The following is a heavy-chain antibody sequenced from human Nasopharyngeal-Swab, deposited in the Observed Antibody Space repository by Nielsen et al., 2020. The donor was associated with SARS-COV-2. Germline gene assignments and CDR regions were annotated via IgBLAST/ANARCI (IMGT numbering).Heavy chain of an antibody. J-gene: IGHJ4*02. Sequence: GESLKISCAVSGFTFSAYALSWVRQAPGKGLERVSGISASGGNTYYADSVAGRFTISRDNSNSRLFLQINSLRAEDTAVYYCARASWGLSVFDRWGQGTLVTVSS. CDR3: ARASWGLSVFDR. V-gene: IGHV3-23*01. D-gene: IGHD3-16*01. CDR1: GFTFSAYA. CDR2: ISASGGNT.